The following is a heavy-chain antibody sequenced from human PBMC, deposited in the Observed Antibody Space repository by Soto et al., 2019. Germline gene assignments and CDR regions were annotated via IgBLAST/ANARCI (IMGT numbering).Heavy chain of an antibody. Sequence: SVKVSCKASGGTFSSYAISWVRQAPGQGLEWMGGIIPIFGTANYAQKFQGRVTITADESTCTAYMELSSLRSEDTAVYYCAREHFFSGYSYGSTVRGMDVWGQGTTVTVSS. CDR2: IIPIFGTA. D-gene: IGHD5-18*01. CDR1: GGTFSSYA. CDR3: AREHFFSGYSYGSTVRGMDV. V-gene: IGHV1-69*13. J-gene: IGHJ6*02.